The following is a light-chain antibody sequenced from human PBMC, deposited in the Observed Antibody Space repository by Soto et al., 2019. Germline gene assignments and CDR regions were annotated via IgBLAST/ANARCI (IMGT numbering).Light chain of an antibody. J-gene: IGKJ4*01. CDR1: QSVSSN. V-gene: IGKV3-15*01. Sequence: EIVLTQSPATLSVSPGERATLSCRASQSVSSNLAWYQQKPGQAPRLLIYGASTRATGIPARFSGSGSGTEFTLTISSLQSEDFAVYYCQQYNNWPLGCTFGGGTKVEIK. CDR3: QQYNNWPLGCT. CDR2: GAS.